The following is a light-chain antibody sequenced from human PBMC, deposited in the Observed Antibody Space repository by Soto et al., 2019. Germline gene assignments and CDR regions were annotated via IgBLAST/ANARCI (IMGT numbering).Light chain of an antibody. CDR2: EVS. CDR1: STDFVGYNR. J-gene: IGLJ1*01. Sequence: QSALTQPPSVSGSPGQSVTISCTGTSTDFVGYNRVSWYQQPPGTAPKLMIYEVSKRPSGVPDRFSGSKSGNTASLTISELQAADEADYYCSLYTSENAYVFGTGTKLTAL. V-gene: IGLV2-18*01. CDR3: SLYTSENAYV.